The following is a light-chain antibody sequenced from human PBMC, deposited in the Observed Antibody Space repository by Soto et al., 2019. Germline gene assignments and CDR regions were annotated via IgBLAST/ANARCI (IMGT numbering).Light chain of an antibody. CDR1: SSDVGGYNY. Sequence: QSARTQPASVSGSPGQSITISCTGTSSDVGGYNYVSWYQQRPGKAPKLMIYDVSNRPSGVSNRFSGSKSGNTASLTISGLQAEDEADYYCNSYTSSSTYVFGTGTKV. CDR3: NSYTSSSTYV. CDR2: DVS. J-gene: IGLJ1*01. V-gene: IGLV2-14*01.